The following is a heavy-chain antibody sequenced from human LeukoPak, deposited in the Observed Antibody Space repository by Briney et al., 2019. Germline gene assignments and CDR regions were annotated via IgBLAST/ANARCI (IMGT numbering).Heavy chain of an antibody. CDR1: GFTFSSYG. CDR3: AKDGYYYDNSGYYFGSYWYFDL. CDR2: IRYDGSNK. J-gene: IGHJ2*01. D-gene: IGHD3-22*01. V-gene: IGHV3-30*02. Sequence: PGGSLRLSCAASGFTFSSYGMHWVRQAPGKGLEWVAFIRYDGSNKYYADSVKGRFTISRDNSKNTLYLQMNSLRAEDTAVYYCAKDGYYYDNSGYYFGSYWYFDLWGRGTLVTVSS.